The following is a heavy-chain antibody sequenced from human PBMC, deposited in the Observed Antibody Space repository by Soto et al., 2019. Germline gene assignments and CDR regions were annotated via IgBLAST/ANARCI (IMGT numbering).Heavy chain of an antibody. Sequence: QLQLQESGPGLVKPSETLSLTCTVSGGSISSSSYYWGWIRQPPGKGLEWIGSIYYSGSTYYNPSLKRRVTISVDTSKNQFSLKLSSVTAADTAVYYCARPRGVSYGMDVWGQGTTVTVSS. CDR1: GGSISSSSYY. V-gene: IGHV4-39*01. J-gene: IGHJ6*02. D-gene: IGHD3-10*01. CDR2: IYYSGST. CDR3: ARPRGVSYGMDV.